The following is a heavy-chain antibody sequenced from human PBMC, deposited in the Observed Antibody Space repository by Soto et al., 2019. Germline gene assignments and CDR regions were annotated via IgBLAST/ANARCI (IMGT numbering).Heavy chain of an antibody. CDR3: ASIVHPHTQTGYYYGMDV. V-gene: IGHV3-30-3*01. Sequence: PGGSLRLSCAASGFTFSSYAMHWVRQAPGKGLEWVAVIAYDGSNKYHADSVKGRFTISRDNYKNTLYLQVNSLRPEDTAVYYCASIVHPHTQTGYYYGMDVWGQGTTVTVSS. CDR1: GFTFSSYA. CDR2: IAYDGSNK. D-gene: IGHD2-15*01. J-gene: IGHJ6*02.